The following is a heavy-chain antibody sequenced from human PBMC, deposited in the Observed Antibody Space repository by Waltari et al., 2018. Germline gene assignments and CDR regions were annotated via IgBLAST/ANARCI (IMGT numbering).Heavy chain of an antibody. CDR1: GGSISSHY. D-gene: IGHD1-7*01. V-gene: IGHV4-59*11. J-gene: IGHJ5*02. Sequence: QVQLQESGPGLVKPSETLSLTCTVSGGSISSHYWRWIRPPPGKGLEWIGYIYYSGSTNYNPSLKSRVTISVDTTKNQFSLKLSSVTAADTAVYYCARGVTGTTFCWFDPWGQGTLVTVSS. CDR2: IYYSGST. CDR3: ARGVTGTTFCWFDP.